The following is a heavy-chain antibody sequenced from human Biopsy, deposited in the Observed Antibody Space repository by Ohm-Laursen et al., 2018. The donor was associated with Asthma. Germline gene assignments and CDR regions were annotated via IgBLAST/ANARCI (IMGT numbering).Heavy chain of an antibody. Sequence: SVKVSCKISGYSLTDLSMHWVRQAPGQGLEWMGGHDHEDGGTVNARRFQGRVTMTEDTSTDTAYMELSSLSSDDTAVYYCASDFPKDYVRYNFQFWGQGTLVTASS. D-gene: IGHD4-17*01. CDR1: GYSLTDLS. J-gene: IGHJ4*02. CDR3: ASDFPKDYVRYNFQF. V-gene: IGHV1-24*01. CDR2: HDHEDGGT.